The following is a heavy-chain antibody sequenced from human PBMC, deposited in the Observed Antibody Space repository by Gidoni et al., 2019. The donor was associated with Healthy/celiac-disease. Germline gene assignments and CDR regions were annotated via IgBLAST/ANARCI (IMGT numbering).Heavy chain of an antibody. CDR1: GFTFSSYG. Sequence: QVQLVESGGGVVQPGRSLRLSCAASGFTFSSYGRHWVRQAPGKGLEWVAVKSNDGSNKYYADSVKGRFTISRDNSKNTLYLQMNSLRAEDTAVYYCARSPKGRGGYNKFDDSGPIDYWGQGTLVTVSS. CDR2: KSNDGSNK. D-gene: IGHD5-12*01. CDR3: ARSPKGRGGYNKFDDSGPIDY. J-gene: IGHJ4*02. V-gene: IGHV3-30*03.